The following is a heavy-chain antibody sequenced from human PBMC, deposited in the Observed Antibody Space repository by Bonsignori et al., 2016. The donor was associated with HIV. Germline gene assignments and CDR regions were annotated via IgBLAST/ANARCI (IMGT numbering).Heavy chain of an antibody. D-gene: IGHD5-18*01. CDR2: IHYSGSP. CDR1: GGSITSSNYY. CDR3: ARASWRQLWWDQYFDS. J-gene: IGHJ4*03. Sequence: QLQLQESGPGLVKSPETLSLTCSVSGGSITSSNYYWGWIRQTPGKGLEWIASIHYSGSPLYNPSLKSRVSISVDTSKNQMSLNLTSVTAADSALYYCARASWRQLWWDQYFDSWGREPGHRLL. V-gene: IGHV4-39*07.